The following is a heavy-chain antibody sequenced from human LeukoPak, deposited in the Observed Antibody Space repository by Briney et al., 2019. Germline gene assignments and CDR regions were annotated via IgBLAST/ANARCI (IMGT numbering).Heavy chain of an antibody. Sequence: ASVKVSCKASGYTFTGYYMHWVRQAPGQGLEWMGIINPSGGSTSYAQNFQGRVTMTRDTSTSTVYMELSSLRSEDTAVYYCARVIANYDWYFDLWGRGTLVTVSS. CDR1: GYTFTGYY. J-gene: IGHJ2*01. CDR2: INPSGGST. CDR3: ARVIANYDWYFDL. V-gene: IGHV1-46*01. D-gene: IGHD4/OR15-4a*01.